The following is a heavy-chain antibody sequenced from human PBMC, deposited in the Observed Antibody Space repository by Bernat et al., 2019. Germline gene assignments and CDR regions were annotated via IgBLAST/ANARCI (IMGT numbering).Heavy chain of an antibody. V-gene: IGHV3-21*01. D-gene: IGHD1-26*01. Sequence: EVQLVESGGGLVKPGGSLRLSCAASGFTFSSYSMNWVRQAPGKGLEWVSSISSSSSYIYYADSVKGRFTISRDNAKNSLYLQMNSLRAEDTAVYYCARELWAPGWELRSDYYYGMDVWGQGTTVTVSS. J-gene: IGHJ6*02. CDR1: GFTFSSYS. CDR2: ISSSSSYI. CDR3: ARELWAPGWELRSDYYYGMDV.